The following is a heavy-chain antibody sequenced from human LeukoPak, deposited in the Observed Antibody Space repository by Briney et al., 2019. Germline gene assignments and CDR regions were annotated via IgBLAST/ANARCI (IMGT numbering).Heavy chain of an antibody. CDR3: ARLVVPAAIFDY. CDR2: IYHSGST. CDR1: GGSISSGGYS. J-gene: IGHJ4*02. V-gene: IGHV4-30-2*01. Sequence: SETLSLTCAVSGGSISSGGYSWSWLRQPPGKGLEWIGYIYHSGSTYYNPSLKSRVTISVDRSKNQFSLKLSSVTAADTAVYYCARLVVPAAIFDYWGQGTLVTVSS. D-gene: IGHD2-2*01.